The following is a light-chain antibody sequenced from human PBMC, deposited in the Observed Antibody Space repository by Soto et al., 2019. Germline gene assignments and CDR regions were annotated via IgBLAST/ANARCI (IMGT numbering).Light chain of an antibody. Sequence: ERVMTQSPVTLSVSAGEGATLSCRASQSVSSDLAWYQQKPGQAPRLLIYGASARATGIPARFSGNGSGTEFTLTIGSLQSEDFAVYYCQQYNNWPLTFGGGTKVEIK. J-gene: IGKJ4*01. V-gene: IGKV3-15*01. CDR1: QSVSSD. CDR3: QQYNNWPLT. CDR2: GAS.